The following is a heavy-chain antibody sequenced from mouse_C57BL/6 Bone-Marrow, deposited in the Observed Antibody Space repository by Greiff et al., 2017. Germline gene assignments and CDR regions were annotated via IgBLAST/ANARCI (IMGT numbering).Heavy chain of an antibody. Sequence: DVMLVESGGGLVQPGGSMKLSCAASGFTFSDAWMDWVSQSPEKGLEWVAVIRNKANNHATYNAVSVKGRFTISRDDHKSSDYLQMNSLRAEDNGIYYETRGGDYPYWYFDVWGTGTTVTVSS. J-gene: IGHJ1*03. CDR1: GFTFSDAW. CDR2: IRNKANNHAT. D-gene: IGHD2-13*01. CDR3: TRGGDYPYWYFDV. V-gene: IGHV6-6*01.